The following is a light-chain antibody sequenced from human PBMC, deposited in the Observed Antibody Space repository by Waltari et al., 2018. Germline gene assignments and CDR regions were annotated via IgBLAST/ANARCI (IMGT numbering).Light chain of an antibody. V-gene: IGKV3-15*01. Sequence: EIVMTQSPATLSVSPGERVPLSCRASQSVSNKLAWYQQKPGQPPRLPIYGASTGATGFPARFSGSGSGTEFTLTISSLQSEDSAVYYCQQYNGWPLTFGGGTKVEIK. CDR3: QQYNGWPLT. J-gene: IGKJ4*01. CDR1: QSVSNK. CDR2: GAS.